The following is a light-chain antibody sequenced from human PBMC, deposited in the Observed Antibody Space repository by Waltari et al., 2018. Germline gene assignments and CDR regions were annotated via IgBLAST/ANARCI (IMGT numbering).Light chain of an antibody. CDR1: GSNIGAGYD. V-gene: IGLV1-40*01. CDR3: QSHDRSLSGLVI. Sequence: QSVLTQPPSVSGAPGQRVTISCTGSGSNIGAGYDVHWYQHLPGTAPKLLMYANRSRPSVVPDRFSGSKSCTSASLAITGLQAEDEADYYCQSHDRSLSGLVIFGGGTKLTVL. J-gene: IGLJ2*01. CDR2: ANR.